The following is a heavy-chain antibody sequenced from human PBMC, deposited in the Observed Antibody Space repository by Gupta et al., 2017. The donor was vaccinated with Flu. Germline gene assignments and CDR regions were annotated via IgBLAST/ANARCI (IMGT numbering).Heavy chain of an antibody. CDR3: ARDLRHSSGYYYAMDV. Sequence: EVQLVESGGGLAQPGGSLRLSCAASEFIFNRFGMNWVRQAPGKGLEWVSYITSGSNIIYYADSVKGRFTISRDNAKNSLYLQMNSLRAEDTAVYYCARDLRHSSGYYYAMDVWGQGTTVTVSS. D-gene: IGHD5/OR15-5a*01. CDR1: EFIFNRFG. CDR2: ITSGSNII. J-gene: IGHJ6*02. V-gene: IGHV3-48*01.